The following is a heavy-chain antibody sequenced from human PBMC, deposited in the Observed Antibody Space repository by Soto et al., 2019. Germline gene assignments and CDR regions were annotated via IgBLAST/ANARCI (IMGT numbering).Heavy chain of an antibody. J-gene: IGHJ4*02. CDR1: GDSMSSSDYY. CDR3: ARRTVNIRTFYSGLKTHCFDY. Sequence: QLQLHESGPGLVKPSETLSLTCAVSGDSMSSSDYYWGWIRQPPGKWLEWIGSISYSGSTYSNPSLQTRVAISVDTSTNQFSLKLKSVTAADTAIYYCARRTVNIRTFYSGLKTHCFDYWGQGAPVTVSS. CDR2: ISYSGST. D-gene: IGHD6-19*01. V-gene: IGHV4-39*01.